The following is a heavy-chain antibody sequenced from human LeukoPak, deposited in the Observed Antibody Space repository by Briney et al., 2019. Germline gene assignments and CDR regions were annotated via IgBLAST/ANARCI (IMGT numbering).Heavy chain of an antibody. J-gene: IGHJ4*02. V-gene: IGHV3-23*01. D-gene: IGHD6-19*01. CDR3: AKQRAVADYFDY. CDR2: IGVDT. Sequence: GGSLRLSCAASGFTFSSYAMSWVRQAPGKGLEWVSAIGVDTYYADSVRGRFTISRDTSKNTLYLQMNSLRAEDTAVYYCAKQRAVADYFDYWGQGTLVTVSS. CDR1: GFTFSSYA.